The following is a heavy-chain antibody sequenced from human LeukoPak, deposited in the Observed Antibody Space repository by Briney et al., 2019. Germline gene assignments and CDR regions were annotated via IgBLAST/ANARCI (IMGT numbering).Heavy chain of an antibody. J-gene: IGHJ4*02. CDR3: ARCIAVAGTCGFDY. V-gene: IGHV4-38-2*02. D-gene: IGHD6-19*01. Sequence: SETLSLTCTVSGYSISSVYYWGWIRQPPGKGLEWIGYIYYSGSTNYNPSLKSRVTISVDTSKNQFSLKLSSVTAADTAVYYCARCIAVAGTCGFDYWGQGTLVTVSS. CDR1: GYSISSVYY. CDR2: IYYSGST.